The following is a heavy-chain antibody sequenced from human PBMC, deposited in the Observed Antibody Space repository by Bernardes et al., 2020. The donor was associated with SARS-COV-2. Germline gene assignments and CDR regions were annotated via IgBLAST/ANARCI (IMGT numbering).Heavy chain of an antibody. CDR1: GFTFSIYG. J-gene: IGHJ4*02. CDR2: ISYDGTNK. CDR3: PKAHSGNYPKPFYS. V-gene: IGHV3-30*18. D-gene: IGHD1-26*01. Sequence: GGSLRLSCAASGFTFSIYGMHWVRQAPDKGLEWVAVISYDGTNKYYADSVRGRFTISRDNSKNTLYLQVNSLISEETAVYYCPKAHSGNYPKPFYSWGQRTLVTVSS.